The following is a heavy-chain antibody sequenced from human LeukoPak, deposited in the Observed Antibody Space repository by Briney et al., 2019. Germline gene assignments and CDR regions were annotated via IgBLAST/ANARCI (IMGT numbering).Heavy chain of an antibody. Sequence: GGSLRLSCAASGFTFSSYAMTWVRQAPGKGLEWVSTISGSGGSTYYADSVKGRFSISRDNSKNTLYLQMNSLRAEDTAVYYCAKSMVRGVIIFPFAYWGQGTLVTVSS. D-gene: IGHD3-10*01. CDR2: ISGSGGST. CDR1: GFTFSSYA. CDR3: AKSMVRGVIIFPFAY. J-gene: IGHJ4*02. V-gene: IGHV3-23*01.